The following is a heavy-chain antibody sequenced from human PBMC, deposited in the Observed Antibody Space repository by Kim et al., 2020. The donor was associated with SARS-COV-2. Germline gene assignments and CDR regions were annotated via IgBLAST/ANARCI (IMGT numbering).Heavy chain of an antibody. CDR1: GGSFSGYY. Sequence: SETLSLTCAVYGGSFSGYYWSWIRQPPGKGLEWIGEINHSGSTNYNPSLKSRVTISVDTSKNQFSLKLSSVTAADTAVYYCARGVGATSYYYGMDVWGPG. CDR2: INHSGST. D-gene: IGHD1-26*01. V-gene: IGHV4-34*01. CDR3: ARGVGATSYYYGMDV. J-gene: IGHJ6*02.